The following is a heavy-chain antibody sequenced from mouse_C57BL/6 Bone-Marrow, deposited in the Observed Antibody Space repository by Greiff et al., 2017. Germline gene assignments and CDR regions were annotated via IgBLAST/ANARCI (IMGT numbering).Heavy chain of an antibody. CDR3: ACTNYYGNPIAY. D-gene: IGHD2-1*01. CDR1: GYTFTSYW. J-gene: IGHJ3*01. V-gene: IGHV1-64*01. Sequence: VQLQQSGAELVKPGASVKLSCKASGYTFTSYWMPWVKQRPGQGLEWIGMIHPNSGSTNYNEKFKSKATLTVDKSSSTAYMQLSSLTSEDSAVYYCACTNYYGNPIAYWGQGTLVTVSA. CDR2: IHPNSGST.